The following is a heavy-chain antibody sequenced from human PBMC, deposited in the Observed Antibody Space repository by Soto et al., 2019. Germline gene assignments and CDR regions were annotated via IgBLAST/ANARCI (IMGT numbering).Heavy chain of an antibody. J-gene: IGHJ4*02. CDR1: AGTFSSYT. V-gene: IGHV1-69*08. CDR2: IIPILGIA. CDR3: TRESTHQPPDY. Sequence: QVHLVQSGAEAKKPGSSVKVSCKASAGTFSSYTISWVRQATGQGLVWMGTIIPILGIAHYAQKFQGRVTIPADKTTRTAYIGLIRLRSEHTAGYYCTRESTHQPPDYRGQGPLVTVSS. D-gene: IGHD2-2*01.